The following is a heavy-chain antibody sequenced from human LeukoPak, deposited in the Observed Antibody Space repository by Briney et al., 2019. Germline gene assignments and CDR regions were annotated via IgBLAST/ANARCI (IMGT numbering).Heavy chain of an antibody. Sequence: GESLKISCKGSGYSFTNYWIGWVRQMPGKGLEYMGLIYTVDSDTKYSPSFQGQVTISVDKSIKTAYLQWTSLKASGTGMYYCARGGSGWYFDYWGHGSLVTVS. CDR1: GYSFTNYW. CDR2: IYTVDSDT. D-gene: IGHD6-19*01. V-gene: IGHV5-51*01. J-gene: IGHJ4*01. CDR3: ARGGSGWYFDY.